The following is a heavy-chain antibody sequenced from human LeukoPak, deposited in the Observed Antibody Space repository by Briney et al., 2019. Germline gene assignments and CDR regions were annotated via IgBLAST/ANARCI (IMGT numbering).Heavy chain of an antibody. CDR2: ISAYNGNT. CDR3: ARGPNVAWELGPSLDY. Sequence: ASVKVSCKASGGTFSSYAISWVRQAPGQGLEWMGWISAYNGNTNYAQKLQGRVTMTTDTSTSTAYMELRSLRSDDTAVYYCARGPNVAWELGPSLDYWGQGTLVTVSS. V-gene: IGHV1-18*01. CDR1: GGTFSSYA. J-gene: IGHJ4*02. D-gene: IGHD1-26*01.